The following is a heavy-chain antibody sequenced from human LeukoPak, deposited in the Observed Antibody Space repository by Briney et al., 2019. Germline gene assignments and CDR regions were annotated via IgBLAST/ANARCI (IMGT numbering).Heavy chain of an antibody. V-gene: IGHV3-30-3*01. CDR3: ARDRDATSWYYFDY. D-gene: IGHD2-2*01. CDR1: GFTFSDFA. CDR2: ISDDGFNK. J-gene: IGHJ4*02. Sequence: GGSLRLSCAASGFTFSDFAMHWVRQTPGKGLEWVAFISDDGFNKDYADSVKARFTISRDNSRNTLYLQMNSLRAEDTAVYYCARDRDATSWYYFDYWGQGTVGTVSS.